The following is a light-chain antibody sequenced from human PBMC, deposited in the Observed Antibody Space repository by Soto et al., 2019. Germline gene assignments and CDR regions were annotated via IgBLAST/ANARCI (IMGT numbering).Light chain of an antibody. CDR3: QQLHGYPIT. CDR2: AAS. V-gene: IGKV1-9*01. Sequence: ILLTHSPSSLSASVGDRFTITCRASQGIYTSFAWYQQKPGKAPKLLIYAASNFQSGVPSRFSGSGSGTHFTLTISSLQPEDFATYYCQQLHGYPITFGQGTRLEIK. J-gene: IGKJ5*01. CDR1: QGIYTS.